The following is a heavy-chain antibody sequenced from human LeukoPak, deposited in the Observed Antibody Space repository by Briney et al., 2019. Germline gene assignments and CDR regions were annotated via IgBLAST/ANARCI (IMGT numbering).Heavy chain of an antibody. CDR1: GYTFTGYY. CDR3: AREGEGRYFDWLAPLPLDY. V-gene: IGHV1-2*02. Sequence: ASVKVSCKASGYTFTGYYMHWVRQAPGQGLEWMGWINPNSGGTNYAQKFQGRVTMTRDTSISTAYMELSRLRSDDTAVYYCAREGEGRYFDWLAPLPLDYWGQGTLVTVSS. D-gene: IGHD3-9*01. CDR2: INPNSGGT. J-gene: IGHJ4*02.